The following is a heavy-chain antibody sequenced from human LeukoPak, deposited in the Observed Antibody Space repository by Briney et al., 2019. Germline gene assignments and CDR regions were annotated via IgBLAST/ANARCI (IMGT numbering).Heavy chain of an antibody. Sequence: SETLSLTCAVYGGSFSGYYWSWIRQPPGKGLEWIGEINHSGSTNYNPSLKSRVTISVDTSKNQFSLKLSSVTAADTAVYYCARGPLDYGDYLIPDAFDIWGQGTMVTVSS. V-gene: IGHV4-34*01. J-gene: IGHJ3*02. D-gene: IGHD4-17*01. CDR3: ARGPLDYGDYLIPDAFDI. CDR1: GGSFSGYY. CDR2: INHSGST.